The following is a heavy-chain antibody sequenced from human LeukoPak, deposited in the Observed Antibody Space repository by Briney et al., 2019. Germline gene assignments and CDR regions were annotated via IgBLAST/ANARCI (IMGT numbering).Heavy chain of an antibody. CDR2: ISYDGSNK. V-gene: IGHV3-30-3*01. CDR3: ARGGSYYGSRTWFDP. J-gene: IGHJ5*02. CDR1: GFTFSSYA. D-gene: IGHD3-10*01. Sequence: GGSLRLSCAASGFTFSSYAMHWVRQAPGKGLEWVAVISYDGSNKYYADSVKGRFTISRDNSKNTLYLQMNSLRAEDTAVYYCARGGSYYGSRTWFDPWGQGTLVTVSS.